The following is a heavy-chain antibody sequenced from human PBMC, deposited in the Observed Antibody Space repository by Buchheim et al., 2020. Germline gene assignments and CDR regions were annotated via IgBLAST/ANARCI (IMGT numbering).Heavy chain of an antibody. CDR1: GFPFSKYW. Sequence: EVQLVESGGGLVQPGGSLTLSCAASGFPFSKYWMSWVRQAPGKGLEWVANINQEGGEKNYVDSVKGRFTISRDNAKNSLYLQVNSLRAEDTAVYYCARALHMGTYCSDGSCFPLTYFDSWGQGTL. D-gene: IGHD2-15*01. V-gene: IGHV3-7*01. CDR3: ARALHMGTYCSDGSCFPLTYFDS. J-gene: IGHJ4*02. CDR2: INQEGGEK.